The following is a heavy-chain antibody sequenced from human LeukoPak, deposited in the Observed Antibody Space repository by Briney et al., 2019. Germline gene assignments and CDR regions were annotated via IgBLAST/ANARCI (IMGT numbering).Heavy chain of an antibody. Sequence: GGSLRLTCAASGCTFRTYGMHWVRQAPGKGLEWVSFIRFDELDRYYADSVKGRFFISRDNSRSTLYLQMNSLRAEDAAVDYCARTHCSDDSCLSPYYYYGLDVWGKGTTVSVSS. CDR1: GCTFRTYG. J-gene: IGHJ6*04. CDR2: IRFDELDR. CDR3: ARTHCSDDSCLSPYYYYGLDV. V-gene: IGHV3-30*02. D-gene: IGHD2-15*01.